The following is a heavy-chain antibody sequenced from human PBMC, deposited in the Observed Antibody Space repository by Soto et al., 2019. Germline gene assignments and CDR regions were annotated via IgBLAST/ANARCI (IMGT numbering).Heavy chain of an antibody. Sequence: EVQLLESGGGLVQPGGSLRLSCAASGFTFSSYAMNWVRQAPGKGLEWVSVISGSDDSTYYADSVKGRFTISRDNSKNTLNLQMNSLRAEDTAVYYCARRSSSWYLDYWGQGTLVTVSS. V-gene: IGHV3-23*01. CDR3: ARRSSSWYLDY. J-gene: IGHJ4*02. CDR2: ISGSDDST. D-gene: IGHD6-13*01. CDR1: GFTFSSYA.